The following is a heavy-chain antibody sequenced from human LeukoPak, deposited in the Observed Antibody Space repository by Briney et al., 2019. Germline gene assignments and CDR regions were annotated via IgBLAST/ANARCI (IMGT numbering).Heavy chain of an antibody. V-gene: IGHV4-34*01. CDR1: GGSFSGYY. CDR3: ARHGVAGEVDY. D-gene: IGHD6-19*01. J-gene: IGHJ4*02. Sequence: SETLSLTCAVYGGSFSGYYWSWIRQPPGKGLEWIGEINHSGSTNYNPSLKSRVTISVDTSKNQFSLKLSSVTAADTAVYYCARHGVAGEVDYWGQGTLVTVSS. CDR2: INHSGST.